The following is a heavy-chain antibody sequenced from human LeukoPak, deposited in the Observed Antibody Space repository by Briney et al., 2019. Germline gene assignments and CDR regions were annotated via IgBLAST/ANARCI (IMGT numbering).Heavy chain of an antibody. J-gene: IGHJ5*02. CDR3: ATFFDFWFGP. CDR2: IYHDGST. CDR1: GVSVSSGSHF. Sequence: PSETLSLTCTVSGVSVSSGSHFWSWIRQPPGEGPQWIGYIYHDGSTNYSPSLRSRVSISVDTSKNQFSLKLSSVTTADTAVYFCATFFDFWFGPWGQGTQVTVSS. D-gene: IGHD5/OR15-5a*01. V-gene: IGHV4-61*01.